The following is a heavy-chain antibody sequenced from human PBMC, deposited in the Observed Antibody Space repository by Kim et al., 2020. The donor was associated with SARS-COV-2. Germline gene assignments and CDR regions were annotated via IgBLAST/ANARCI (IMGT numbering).Heavy chain of an antibody. CDR1: GFTFSSYW. CDR2: IKQDGSEK. V-gene: IGHV3-7*01. CDR3: ARDAPPYYYDSSAYWYFDL. J-gene: IGHJ2*01. D-gene: IGHD3-22*01. Sequence: GGSLRLSCAASGFTFSSYWMSWVRQAPGKGLEWVANIKQDGSEKYYVDSVKGRFTISRDNAKNSLYLQMNSLRAEDTAVYYCARDAPPYYYDSSAYWYFDLWGRGTLVTVSS.